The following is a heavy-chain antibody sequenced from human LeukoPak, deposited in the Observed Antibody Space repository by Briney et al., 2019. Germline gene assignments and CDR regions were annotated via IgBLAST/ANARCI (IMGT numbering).Heavy chain of an antibody. CDR3: ATQLLSIQYFQH. J-gene: IGHJ1*01. CDR2: FDPEDGET. D-gene: IGHD2-2*01. CDR1: GYTLTELS. Sequence: ASVKVSRKVSGYTLTELSMHWVRQAPGKGLEWMGGFDPEDGETIYAQKFQGRVTMTEDTSTDTAYMELSSLRSEDTAVYYCATQLLSIQYFQHWGQGTLVTVSS. V-gene: IGHV1-24*01.